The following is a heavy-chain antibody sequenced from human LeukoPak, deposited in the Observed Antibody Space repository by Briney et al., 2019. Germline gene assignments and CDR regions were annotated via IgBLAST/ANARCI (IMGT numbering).Heavy chain of an antibody. CDR2: ISVYNGNT. D-gene: IGHD3-3*01. J-gene: IGHJ4*02. CDR1: GYTFANYG. V-gene: IGHV1-18*01. CDR3: ARVGAYYDFWSGYDQAPDY. Sequence: ASVKVSCKASGYTFANYGISWVRQAPGQGLEWIAWISVYNGNTNYALKLQGRVTMTTDTSTSTAYMELRSLRSDDTAVYYCARVGAYYDFWSGYDQAPDYWGQGTLVTVSS.